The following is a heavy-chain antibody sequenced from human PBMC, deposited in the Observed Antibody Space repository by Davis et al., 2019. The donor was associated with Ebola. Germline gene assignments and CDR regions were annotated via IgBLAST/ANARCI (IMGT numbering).Heavy chain of an antibody. CDR2: IYYSGST. Sequence: PSETLSLTCAVSGGSTSRGVYSLSSLWQRPWKGLEWIGYIYYSGSTSYNRSLKSRVTLSVDTSKNQFSLKLRSVTAAYTAVYYCARGRAGGSSGYYRTKTTSFAYWGQGTLVTVSS. CDR1: GGSTSRGVYS. V-gene: IGHV4-30-4*07. J-gene: IGHJ4*02. CDR3: ARGRAGGSSGYYRTKTTSFAY. D-gene: IGHD3-22*01.